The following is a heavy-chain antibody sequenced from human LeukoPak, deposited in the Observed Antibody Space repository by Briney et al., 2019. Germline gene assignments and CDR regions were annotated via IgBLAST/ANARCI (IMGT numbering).Heavy chain of an antibody. J-gene: IGHJ3*02. CDR2: ISYDGSNK. D-gene: IGHD3-3*01. CDR1: GFTFSSYA. V-gene: IGHV3-30*04. CDR3: ARDRHAIVTKWVYAFDI. Sequence: PGGSLRLSCAASGFTFSSYAMHWVRQAPGKGLEWVAVISYDGSNKYYADSVKGRFTISRDNSKNTLYLQMNSLRAEDTAVYYCARDRHAIVTKWVYAFDIWGQGTMVTVSS.